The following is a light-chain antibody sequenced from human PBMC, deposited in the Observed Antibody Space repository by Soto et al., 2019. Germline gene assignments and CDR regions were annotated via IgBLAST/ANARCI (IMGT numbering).Light chain of an antibody. CDR2: AAS. V-gene: IGKV1-8*01. J-gene: IGKJ5*01. CDR3: QQHGISHIT. CDR1: QGISSY. Sequence: AIRMTQSPSSFSASTGDRVTITCRASQGISSYLAWYQQKPGKAPKLLIYAASTLQSGVPSRFSGSGSGTDFTLTISCLQSEDFATYYCQQHGISHITFGQGTRLEIK.